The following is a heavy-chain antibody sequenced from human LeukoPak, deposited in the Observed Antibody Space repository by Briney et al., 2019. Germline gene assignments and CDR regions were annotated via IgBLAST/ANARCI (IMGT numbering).Heavy chain of an antibody. CDR2: IYNGVDT. D-gene: IGHD1-26*01. J-gene: IGHJ5*02. CDR1: GASVSSASY. Sequence: SETLSLTCTVSGASVSSASYWTWIRQPPGKGVEWIAHIYNGVDTNYNPSLKSRVTISVDTSKNQFSLRLNSVTAADTAVYYCARSRAFNSGAFDPWGQGSLVTVSS. V-gene: IGHV4-61*01. CDR3: ARSRAFNSGAFDP.